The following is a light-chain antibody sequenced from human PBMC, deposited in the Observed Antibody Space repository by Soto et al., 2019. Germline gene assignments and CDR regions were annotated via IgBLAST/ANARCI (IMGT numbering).Light chain of an antibody. CDR1: QSISSW. CDR2: DAS. Sequence: DIQMTQSPSTLSASVGDRVTITCRASQSISSWLAWYQQKPGKAPKLLIYDASSLESGVPSRFSGSGSGTEFTLTISSLQPDDFATYYCQQYNSFMWTFGQGTKV. V-gene: IGKV1-5*01. CDR3: QQYNSFMWT. J-gene: IGKJ1*01.